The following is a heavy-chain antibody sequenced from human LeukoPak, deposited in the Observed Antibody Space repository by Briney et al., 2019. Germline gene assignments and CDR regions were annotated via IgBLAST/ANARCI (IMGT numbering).Heavy chain of an antibody. J-gene: IGHJ3*02. D-gene: IGHD2-21*02. V-gene: IGHV3-23*01. CDR2: TTPSGAST. CDR3: AREGYPSGDWLADFDM. Sequence: GGSLRLSCAASGFTFSTYAMNWVRQAPGKGLEWVSATTPSGASTYYADSVKGRFTISRGNSKDTLYLQMNSLRAEDTAIYYCAREGYPSGDWLADFDMWGQGTMVTVSS. CDR1: GFTFSTYA.